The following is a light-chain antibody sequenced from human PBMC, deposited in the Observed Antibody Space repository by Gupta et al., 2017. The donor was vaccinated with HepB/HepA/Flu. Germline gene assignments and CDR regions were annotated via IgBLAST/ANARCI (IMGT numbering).Light chain of an antibody. CDR2: GAS. CDR1: HDIKTF. CDR3: QQYDHLPYT. Sequence: QMTQSPSSLSSSVGDRVTITCQATHDIKTFLNWFQQKSGKAPRLLIYGASNLESGVPPRFSGSGSGTQFSLTITNLQPEDVASYVCQQYDHLPYTFGQGT. V-gene: IGKV1-33*01. J-gene: IGKJ2*01.